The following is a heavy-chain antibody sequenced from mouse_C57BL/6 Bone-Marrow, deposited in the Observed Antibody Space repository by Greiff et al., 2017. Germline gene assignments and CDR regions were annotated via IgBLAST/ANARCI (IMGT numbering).Heavy chain of an antibody. CDR3: ARWAYSKAFAY. Sequence: EVQLEQSGAGLVQPGGSLKLSCAASGFTFTDYGMAWVRQAPGKGPEWVAFICNVAYSIYYADTVTGRCTISGETANNTVYLEMSSLRAEDTAMYYCARWAYSKAFAYWGQGTLVTVSA. CDR1: GFTFTDYG. V-gene: IGHV5-15*01. J-gene: IGHJ3*01. CDR2: ICNVAYSI. D-gene: IGHD2-10*01.